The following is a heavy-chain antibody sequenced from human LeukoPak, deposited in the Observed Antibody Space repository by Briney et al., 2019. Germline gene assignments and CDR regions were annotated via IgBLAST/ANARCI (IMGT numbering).Heavy chain of an antibody. CDR3: ARERDNWNYGESDY. CDR1: GFTFSSYS. J-gene: IGHJ4*02. V-gene: IGHV3-21*01. Sequence: PGGSQRLSCAASGFTFSSYSMNWVRQAPGKGLEWVSSISSSSSYIYYADSVKGRFTISRDNAKNPLYLQMNSLRAEDTAVYYCARERDNWNYGESDYWGQGTLVTVSS. D-gene: IGHD1-7*01. CDR2: ISSSSSYI.